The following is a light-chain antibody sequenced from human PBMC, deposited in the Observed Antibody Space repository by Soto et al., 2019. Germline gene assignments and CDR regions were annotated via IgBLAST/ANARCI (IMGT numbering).Light chain of an antibody. V-gene: IGLV1-36*01. CDR2: YDD. J-gene: IGLJ2*01. CDR1: SSNVGNKV. CDR3: ASWDDSLNGVV. Sequence: QSVLTQPPSVSEAPGQRVTISCSGSSSNVGNKVVNWYQQVPGKAPRLLIYYDDVLPSGVSDRYSGSKSGTSASLAISGLQSEDEADYYCASWDDSLNGVVFGGGTKVTVL.